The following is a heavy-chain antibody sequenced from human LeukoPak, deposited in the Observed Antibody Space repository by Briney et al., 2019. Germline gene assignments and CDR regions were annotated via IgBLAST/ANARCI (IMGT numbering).Heavy chain of an antibody. Sequence: GESLKISCKGSGYSLTSYWIGWVRQMPGKGLEWMGIIYPGDSDTGYSPSFQGQVTISADKSISTAYLQWSSLKASDTAMYYCARIPLKYYDILTGFWFDPWGQGTLVTVSS. CDR2: IYPGDSDT. CDR3: ARIPLKYYDILTGFWFDP. CDR1: GYSLTSYW. D-gene: IGHD3-9*01. V-gene: IGHV5-51*01. J-gene: IGHJ5*02.